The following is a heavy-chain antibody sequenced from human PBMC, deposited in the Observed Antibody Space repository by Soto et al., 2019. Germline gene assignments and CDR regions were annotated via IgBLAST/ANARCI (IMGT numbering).Heavy chain of an antibody. D-gene: IGHD4-17*01. CDR2: IIPIFGTA. Sequence: QVQLVQSGAEVKKPGSSVKVSCKASGGTFSSYAISWVRQAPGQGLEWMGGIIPIFGTANYAQKFQGRVTITADESTSTAYVELSSLRSEDTAVYYCARGPYGDYGARYYGMDVWGQGTTVTVSS. V-gene: IGHV1-69*12. CDR3: ARGPYGDYGARYYGMDV. CDR1: GGTFSSYA. J-gene: IGHJ6*02.